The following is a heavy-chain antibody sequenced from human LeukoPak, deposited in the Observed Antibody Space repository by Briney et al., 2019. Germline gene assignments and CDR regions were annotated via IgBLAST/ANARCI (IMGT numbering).Heavy chain of an antibody. CDR1: GDSISSGPYF. CDR3: ARLDGGQLGHCSSTSCNGAFDI. J-gene: IGHJ3*02. Sequence: SETLSLTCTVSGDSISSGPYFWGWIRQPPGKGLEWLGNIHYNGNTYYKSSLRSRVTMAVDTSKNQFSLMLRSVTAADTAMYYCARLDGGQLGHCSSTSCNGAFDIWGQGAMVTVSS. V-gene: IGHV4-39*07. CDR2: IHYNGNT. D-gene: IGHD2-2*01.